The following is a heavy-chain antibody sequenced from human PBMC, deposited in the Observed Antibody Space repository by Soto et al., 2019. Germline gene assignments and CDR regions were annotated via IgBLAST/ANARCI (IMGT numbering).Heavy chain of an antibody. CDR1: GYTFTSYA. J-gene: IGHJ5*02. D-gene: IGHD3-10*01. V-gene: IGHV1-3*01. Sequence: ASVKVSCKASGYTFTSYAMHWVRQAPGQRLEWMGWINAGNGNTKYSQKFQGRVTITRDTSASTAYMELSSLRSEDTAVYYCAREGGSLLWFGATSENNWYDPWSQGTLVTVS. CDR3: AREGGSLLWFGATSENNWYDP. CDR2: INAGNGNT.